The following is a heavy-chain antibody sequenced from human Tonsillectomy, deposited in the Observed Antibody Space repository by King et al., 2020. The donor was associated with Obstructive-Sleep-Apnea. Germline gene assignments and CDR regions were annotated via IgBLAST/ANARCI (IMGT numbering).Heavy chain of an antibody. J-gene: IGHJ3*02. D-gene: IGHD2-21*02. Sequence: VQLVESGAEVKKPGASVKVSCNASGYTFTSYGMSLVRHAPGQGREWMGWIRAYNGKPNYAQMLQGRVTMTTDTSTSTAYMELRSLRSDDTAVYYCARVEVGTDDAFDIWGQGTMVTVSS. CDR2: IRAYNGKP. CDR3: ARVEVGTDDAFDI. CDR1: GYTFTSYG. V-gene: IGHV1-18*04.